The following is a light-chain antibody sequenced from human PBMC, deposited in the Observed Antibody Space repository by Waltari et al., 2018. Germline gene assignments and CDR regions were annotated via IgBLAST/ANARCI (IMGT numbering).Light chain of an antibody. CDR3: CSYAGSYTVL. J-gene: IGLJ2*01. V-gene: IGLV2-11*01. CDR2: DVF. CDR1: SNDVGGYNH. Sequence: QSALTQPRSVSGSPGQSVTFSCTGTSNDVGGYNHVSWYQQSPGKAPKLMIYDVFNRPPGVPDRFFGSRAGNTACRTISGLQADDEAGYCCCSYAGSYTVLFGGGTKLTVL.